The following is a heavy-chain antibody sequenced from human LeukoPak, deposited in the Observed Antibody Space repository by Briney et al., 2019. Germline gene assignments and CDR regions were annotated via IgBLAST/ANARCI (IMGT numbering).Heavy chain of an antibody. D-gene: IGHD2-21*01. J-gene: IGHJ3*02. Sequence: SWIRQPPGKALEWLALIDRDDDKYYRTSLKTRLTISKDTSKNQVVLTMTNMDPVDTATYYCARAQYCGRSVFDIWGQGTVVTVSS. CDR2: IDRDDDK. CDR3: ARAQYCGRSVFDI. V-gene: IGHV2-70*01.